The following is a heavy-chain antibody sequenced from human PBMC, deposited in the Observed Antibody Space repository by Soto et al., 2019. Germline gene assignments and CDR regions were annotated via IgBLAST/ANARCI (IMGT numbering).Heavy chain of an antibody. V-gene: IGHV1-3*01. J-gene: IGHJ6*02. CDR1: GYSFTSYA. CDR3: ARGVENIVVVLDVFGYYGMDV. Sequence: GVSVKVSCKASGYSFTSYAIYWVRQAPGQRLEWMGWINAGNGNTKYSQKLQGRVTFTGDTSASTAHMELSSLRSEDTAVYFCARGVENIVVVLDVFGYYGMDVWGQGTTVTVSS. CDR2: INAGNGNT. D-gene: IGHD2-2*01.